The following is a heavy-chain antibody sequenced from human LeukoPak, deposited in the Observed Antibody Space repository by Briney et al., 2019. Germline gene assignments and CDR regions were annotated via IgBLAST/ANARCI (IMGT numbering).Heavy chain of an antibody. CDR2: INPSGGST. CDR1: GYTFTGYY. D-gene: IGHD5-18*01. Sequence: ASVKVSCKASGYTFTGYYMHWVREAPGQGLEWMGWINPSGGSTSYAQKFQGRVTMTRDMSTSTVYMELSSLRSEDTAVYYCASRAGYAPFKREDAFDIWGQGTMVTVSS. CDR3: ASRAGYAPFKREDAFDI. J-gene: IGHJ3*02. V-gene: IGHV1-46*01.